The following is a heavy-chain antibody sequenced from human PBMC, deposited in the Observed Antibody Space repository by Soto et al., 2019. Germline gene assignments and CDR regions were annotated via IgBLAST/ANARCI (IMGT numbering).Heavy chain of an antibody. D-gene: IGHD6-13*01. CDR2: ISYDGSNK. Sequence: QVQLVESGGGVVQPGRSLRLSCAASGFTFSSYGMHWVRQAPGKGLEWVAVISYDGSNKYYADSVKGRFTISRDNSKNTLYLQMNSLRAEDTAVYYCAKEPLGAGIDYFDYWGQGTLVTVSS. CDR1: GFTFSSYG. J-gene: IGHJ4*02. CDR3: AKEPLGAGIDYFDY. V-gene: IGHV3-30*18.